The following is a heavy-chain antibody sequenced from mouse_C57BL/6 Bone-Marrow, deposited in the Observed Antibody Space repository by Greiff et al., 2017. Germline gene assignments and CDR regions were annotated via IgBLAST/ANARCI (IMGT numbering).Heavy chain of an antibody. D-gene: IGHD3-1*01. CDR3: TTVGPAWFAY. V-gene: IGHV14-4*01. CDR1: GFNIKDDY. Sequence: EVQLQESGAELVRPGASVKLSCTASGFNIKDDYMHWVKQRPEPGLEWIGLLDPENGDTEYASKFQGKATITADTSSNNAYLQLSSLTSEDTAAYYCTTVGPAWFAYWGQGTLVTVSA. J-gene: IGHJ3*01. CDR2: LDPENGDT.